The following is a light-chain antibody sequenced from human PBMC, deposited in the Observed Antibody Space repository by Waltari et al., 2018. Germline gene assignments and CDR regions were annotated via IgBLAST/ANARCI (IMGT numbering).Light chain of an antibody. Sequence: QSALTQPRSVSGSPGQSVTISCTGTSSNVGGYNHFPWYQHPPGKAPKLMIYDITQRPSGVPDRFSGSKSGNTASLTISGLQADDEADYYCCSYAGSFTLLFGGGTRVTVL. CDR3: CSYAGSFTLL. J-gene: IGLJ2*01. CDR2: DIT. CDR1: SSNVGGYNH. V-gene: IGLV2-11*01.